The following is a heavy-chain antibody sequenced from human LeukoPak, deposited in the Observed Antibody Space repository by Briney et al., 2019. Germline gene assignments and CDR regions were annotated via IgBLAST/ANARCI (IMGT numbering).Heavy chain of an antibody. D-gene: IGHD2/OR15-2a*01. CDR1: GFTFSSYV. Sequence: GGSLRLSCAASGFTFSSYVIHWVRQAPGKGLEWVALISFDGSNEYYAGSVKGRFTISRDNSKNTLYLQMNSLRGEDTAVYHCAREIGGNNDYWGQGTLVTVSS. V-gene: IGHV3-30*03. J-gene: IGHJ4*02. CDR3: AREIGGNNDY. CDR2: ISFDGSNE.